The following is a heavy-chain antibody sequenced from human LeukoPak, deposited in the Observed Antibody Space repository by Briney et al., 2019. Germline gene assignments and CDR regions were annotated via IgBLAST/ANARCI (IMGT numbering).Heavy chain of an antibody. CDR1: GGSISSSNW. D-gene: IGHD3-10*01. CDR2: IYHRGST. V-gene: IGHV4-4*02. CDR3: ARGLRYGSGSYYTDYYYGMDV. J-gene: IGHJ6*04. Sequence: SGTLSLTCAVSGGSISSSNWWSGVRQPPGKGVDGIGEIYHRGSTNYNPSLESRVTISGDKSKNQFSLKLSSVTAADTAVYYCARGLRYGSGSYYTDYYYGMDVWGKGNTVTVSS.